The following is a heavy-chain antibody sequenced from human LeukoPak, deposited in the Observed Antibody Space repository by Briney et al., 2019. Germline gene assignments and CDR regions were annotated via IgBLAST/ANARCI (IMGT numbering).Heavy chain of an antibody. D-gene: IGHD1-7*01. V-gene: IGHV1-69*05. CDR3: ARVSGITGTTEFDP. J-gene: IGHJ5*02. Sequence: SVKVSCKASGGTFSSYAISWVRQAPGQGLEWMGGIIPIFGTANYAQKFQGRVTITTDASTSTAYLELSSLRSEDTAVYYCARVSGITGTTEFDPWGQGTLVTVSS. CDR1: GGTFSSYA. CDR2: IIPIFGTA.